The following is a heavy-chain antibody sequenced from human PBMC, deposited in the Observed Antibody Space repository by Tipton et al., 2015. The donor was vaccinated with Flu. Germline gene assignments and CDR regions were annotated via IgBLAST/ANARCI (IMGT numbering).Heavy chain of an antibody. J-gene: IGHJ6*01. D-gene: IGHD3-3*01. CDR1: GFTFSDYN. Sequence: RSLILSCAASGFTFSDYNMHWVRQAPGKGLEWVAVIWYGGSNKYYADSVKGRFTISRDNSRNTVYLQMNSLRVEDTAVYYCARDRPLLRFLEWSSYGMDVWRQGTTVSLSS. V-gene: IGHV3-33*01. CDR2: IWYGGSNK. CDR3: ARDRPLLRFLEWSSYGMDV.